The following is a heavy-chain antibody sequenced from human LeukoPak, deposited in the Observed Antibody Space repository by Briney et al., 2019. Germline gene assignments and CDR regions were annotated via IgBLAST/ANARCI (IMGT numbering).Heavy chain of an antibody. Sequence: GGSLRLSCTASGFTFGDYAMSWIRQAPGKGLEWVSYISSSGSTIYYADSVKGRFTISRDNAKNSLYLQMNSLRAEDTAVYYCARDPYSGYDLGYYFDYWGQGTLVTVSS. CDR3: ARDPYSGYDLGYYFDY. CDR2: ISSSGSTI. CDR1: GFTFGDYA. J-gene: IGHJ4*02. V-gene: IGHV3-11*01. D-gene: IGHD5-12*01.